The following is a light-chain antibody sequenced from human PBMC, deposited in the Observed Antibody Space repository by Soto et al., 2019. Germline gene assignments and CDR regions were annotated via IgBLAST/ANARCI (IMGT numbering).Light chain of an antibody. CDR3: QQYNNWPPIT. J-gene: IGKJ5*01. Sequence: EIVLTQSPATLSLSPGERATLSCRASQSVGSSLAGYQQKPGQAPRLPIYDASTRATGIPARFSGSGSGTEFTLTISSLQSEDFAVYYCQQYNNWPPITFGQGTRLEI. CDR1: QSVGSS. CDR2: DAS. V-gene: IGKV3-15*01.